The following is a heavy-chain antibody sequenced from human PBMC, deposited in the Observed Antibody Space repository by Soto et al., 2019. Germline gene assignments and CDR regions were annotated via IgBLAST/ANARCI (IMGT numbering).Heavy chain of an antibody. D-gene: IGHD6-19*01. Sequence: EVQLVESGGGLVQPGRSLRLSCAASGFIFDDYAMHWVRQAPGKGPEWGSGIGWNSGSIGHADSVKGRFTISRDNAKTSLDLQMNSLSPEDTALYYCAKSKIAVAGDDAFEISGQGTMVTVSS. CDR3: AKSKIAVAGDDAFEI. CDR2: IGWNSGSI. J-gene: IGHJ3*02. V-gene: IGHV3-9*01. CDR1: GFIFDDYA.